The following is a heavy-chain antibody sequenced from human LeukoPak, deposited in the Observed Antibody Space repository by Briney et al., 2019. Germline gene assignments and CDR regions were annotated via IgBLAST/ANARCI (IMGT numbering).Heavy chain of an antibody. J-gene: IGHJ6*02. D-gene: IGHD3-22*01. V-gene: IGHV4-59*12. CDR1: GGSISSYY. Sequence: PSETLSLTCTVSGGSISSYYWSWIRQPPGKGLEWIGYIYYSGSTNYNPSLKSRVTISVDTSRNQFSLKLSSVTAADTAVYYCAREVYDSSGIRHYYYGMDVWGQGTTVTVSS. CDR2: IYYSGST. CDR3: AREVYDSSGIRHYYYGMDV.